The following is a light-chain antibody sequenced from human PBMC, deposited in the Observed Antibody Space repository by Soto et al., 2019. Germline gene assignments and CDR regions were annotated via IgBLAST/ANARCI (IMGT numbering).Light chain of an antibody. CDR2: GAS. Sequence: EIVLPQSPGPLSLSPGERATLSCRASQSVSSSYLAWYQQKPGQAPRLLIYGASSRATGIPDRFSGSGSGTDFTLTISRLEPEDFAVYYCQQYGSSPTFGQGTKVAIK. J-gene: IGKJ1*01. CDR3: QQYGSSPT. CDR1: QSVSSSY. V-gene: IGKV3-20*01.